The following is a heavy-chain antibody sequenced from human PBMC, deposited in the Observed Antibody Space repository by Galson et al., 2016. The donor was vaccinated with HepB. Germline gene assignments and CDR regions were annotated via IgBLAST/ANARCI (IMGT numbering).Heavy chain of an antibody. J-gene: IGHJ1*01. D-gene: IGHD6-13*01. CDR3: TADFGYSNYD. CDR2: IKDDGSER. CDR1: GGSFSSHW. Sequence: SLRLSCAASGGSFSSHWMSWVRQGPGKGLEWVGNIKDDGSERNYIDSVKGRFSISRDNARNSLYLQMNSLRVEDTAVYYCTADFGYSNYDWGQGTLVTVSS. V-gene: IGHV3-7*01.